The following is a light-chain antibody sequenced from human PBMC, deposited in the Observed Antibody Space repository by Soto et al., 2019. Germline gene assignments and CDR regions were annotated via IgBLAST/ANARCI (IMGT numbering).Light chain of an antibody. J-gene: IGKJ2*01. Sequence: DIQVTQSPSSLSVSVGDRVTITCQASRDISVYLNWYQQKPGKPPKLLVFDASNLQTGVPSRFSGSGSGTHFTFTINNLQPGDVATYYCQQYDNLPPYTFGQGTKLEIK. CDR2: DAS. V-gene: IGKV1-33*01. CDR3: QQYDNLPPYT. CDR1: RDISVY.